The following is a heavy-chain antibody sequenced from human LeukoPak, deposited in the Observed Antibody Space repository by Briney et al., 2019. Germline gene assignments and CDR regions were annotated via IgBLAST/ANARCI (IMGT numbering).Heavy chain of an antibody. J-gene: IGHJ6*03. D-gene: IGHD6-13*01. CDR2: ISSSGSTI. V-gene: IGHV3-48*03. Sequence: GGSLRLSCAASGFTFSSYEMNWVRQAPGKGLEWVSYISSSGSTIYYADSVKGRFTISRDNAKNSLYLQMNSLRAEDTAVYYCAREARSFIGAAGYYYYYYMDVWGKGTTVTVSS. CDR3: AREARSFIGAAGYYYYYYMDV. CDR1: GFTFSSYE.